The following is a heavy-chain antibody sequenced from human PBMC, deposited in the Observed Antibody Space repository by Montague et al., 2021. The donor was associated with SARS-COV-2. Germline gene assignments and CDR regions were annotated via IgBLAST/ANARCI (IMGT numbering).Heavy chain of an antibody. CDR1: SDSISSRSYC. V-gene: IGHV4-39*01. D-gene: IGHD4-23*01. CDR3: ARRRDRSTVVSPAVFDL. CDR2: ICYGGST. Sequence: SETLSLTCSVSSDSISSRSYCWAWIRQSPGKGLEWIGNICYGGSTYYSPSLRSRVVMSAETSKSQFSLKLYSVTAADTSIYYCARRRDRSTVVSPAVFDLWGQGTMVIVSS. J-gene: IGHJ3*01.